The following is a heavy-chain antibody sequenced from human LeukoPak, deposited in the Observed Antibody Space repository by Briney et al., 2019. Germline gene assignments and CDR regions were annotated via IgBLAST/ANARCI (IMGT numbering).Heavy chain of an antibody. CDR2: IIPILNEV. J-gene: IGHJ4*02. D-gene: IGHD3-22*01. CDR3: ATGGPWYIGSSGYYFTDD. V-gene: IGHV1-69*02. CDR1: GYTFTSYY. Sequence: SVKVSCKASGYTFTSYYMHWVRQAPGQGLEWMGRIIPILNEVNYVQNFQGRLTFTADTSTTTAYMELRSLRSEDTAVYYCATGGPWYIGSSGYYFTDDWGQGTLVIVSS.